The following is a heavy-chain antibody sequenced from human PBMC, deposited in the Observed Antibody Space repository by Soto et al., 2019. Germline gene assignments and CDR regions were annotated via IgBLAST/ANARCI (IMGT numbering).Heavy chain of an antibody. Sequence: QVQLVQSGAEVKKPGSSVKVSCKASGGTFSSYAISWVRQAPGQGLEWMGGIIPIFGTANYAQKFQGRVTITADESTSTDYRELSSLRSEDTAVYYCGAGGCSGGSCYSFYYGMDVWGQGTTFTVSS. D-gene: IGHD2-15*01. V-gene: IGHV1-69*12. J-gene: IGHJ6*02. CDR1: GGTFSSYA. CDR2: IIPIFGTA. CDR3: GAGGCSGGSCYSFYYGMDV.